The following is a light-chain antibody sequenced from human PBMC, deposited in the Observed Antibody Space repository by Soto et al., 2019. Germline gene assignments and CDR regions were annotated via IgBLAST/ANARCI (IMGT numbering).Light chain of an antibody. Sequence: DIQMTQSPSTLSGSVGDRVTITCRASQTISSWLAWYQQKPGKAPKLLIYKASTLKSGVPSRFSGSGSGTDFTLTISSLHPDDLATYYCQHYNSYSEAFGQGTKVDIK. CDR1: QTISSW. CDR3: QHYNSYSEA. J-gene: IGKJ1*01. CDR2: KAS. V-gene: IGKV1-5*03.